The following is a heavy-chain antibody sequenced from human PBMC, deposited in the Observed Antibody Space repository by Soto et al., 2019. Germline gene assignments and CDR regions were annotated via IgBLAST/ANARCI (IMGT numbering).Heavy chain of an antibody. Sequence: EVQLVESGGGLVQPGGSLRLSCAASGFTVSSNYMSWVRQAPGKGLEWVSVIYSGGGTYYADSVKGRFTISRHNSKSARYLQRDRLRPGGTAVYCCAGASCGWGGGGAWGQGTLVTVSS. D-gene: IGHD5-18*01. J-gene: IGHJ5*02. V-gene: IGHV3-53*04. CDR1: GFTVSSNY. CDR3: AGASCGWGGGGA. CDR2: IYSGGGT.